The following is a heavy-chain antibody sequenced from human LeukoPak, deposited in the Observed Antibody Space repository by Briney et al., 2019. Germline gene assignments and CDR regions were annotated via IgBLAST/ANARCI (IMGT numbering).Heavy chain of an antibody. CDR1: GFTFSTHS. Sequence: SGGSLRLSCAASGFTFSTHSMYWVRQAPGKGLEWVSSISASSNFIHYAESVRGRFTISRDNAKNSPYLQMNSLGAQDTAVYYCARPATGYCSSAGCHWDSWGQGTLVTVSS. V-gene: IGHV3-21*01. CDR3: ARPATGYCSSAGCHWDS. D-gene: IGHD2-2*01. J-gene: IGHJ4*02. CDR2: ISASSNFI.